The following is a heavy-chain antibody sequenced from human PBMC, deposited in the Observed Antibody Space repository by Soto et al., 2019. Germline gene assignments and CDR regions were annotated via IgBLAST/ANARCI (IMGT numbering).Heavy chain of an antibody. D-gene: IGHD3-10*01. CDR2: IYYSGST. Sequence: QVQLQESGPALVKPSQTLSLTCTVSGGSISSGGYYWSWIRQHPGKGLEWIGYIYYSGSTYYNPSLKSRVTISVDTSKNQFSLKLSSVTAADTAVYYCARELRFGEYYYGMDVWGQGTTVTVSS. CDR3: ARELRFGEYYYGMDV. J-gene: IGHJ6*02. CDR1: GGSISSGGYY. V-gene: IGHV4-31*03.